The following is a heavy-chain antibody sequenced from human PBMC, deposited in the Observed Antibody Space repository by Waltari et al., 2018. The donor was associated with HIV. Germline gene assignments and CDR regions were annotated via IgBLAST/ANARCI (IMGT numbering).Heavy chain of an antibody. CDR2: IDRDGRVF. J-gene: IGHJ6*02. Sequence: VQLVESGGTQVRHGGALRLSCGGAGFVFGNHWWQWARQVPGKGLQWIARIDRDGRVFTNEGLVKGRFSISRDNTKNTMFLQLSRLTVDDSAVYYCARDVTRDYFGVYHSLFDVWGQGTTVTVSS. V-gene: IGHV3-74*03. CDR1: GFVFGNHW. D-gene: IGHD4-17*01. CDR3: ARDVTRDYFGVYHSLFDV.